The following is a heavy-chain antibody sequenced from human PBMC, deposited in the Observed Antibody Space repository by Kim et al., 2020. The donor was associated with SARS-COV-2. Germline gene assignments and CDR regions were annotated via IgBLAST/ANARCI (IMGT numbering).Heavy chain of an antibody. D-gene: IGHD2-2*02. CDR2: INHSGST. V-gene: IGHV4-34*01. CDR1: GGSFSGYY. CDR3: ARGVNDIVVVPAAILVD. Sequence: SETLSLTCAVYGGSFSGYYWSWIRQPPGKGLEWIGEINHSGSTNYNPSLKSRVTISVDTSKNQFSLKLSSVTAADTAVYYCARGVNDIVVVPAAILVDWGQGTLVTVSS. J-gene: IGHJ4*02.